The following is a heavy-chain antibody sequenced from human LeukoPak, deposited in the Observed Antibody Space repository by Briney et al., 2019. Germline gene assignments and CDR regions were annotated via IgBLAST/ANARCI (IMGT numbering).Heavy chain of an antibody. V-gene: IGHV4-61*02. J-gene: IGHJ4*02. Sequence: SETLSLTCTVSGGSISSGSYYWSWIRQPAGKGLEWIGRISTSGRTNYNPSLKSRITISVDTSKNQFSLNLSSVTAVDTAVYYCARAASQAFDYWGQGTLVTVSS. CDR3: ARAASQAFDY. CDR2: ISTSGRT. CDR1: GGSISSGSYY.